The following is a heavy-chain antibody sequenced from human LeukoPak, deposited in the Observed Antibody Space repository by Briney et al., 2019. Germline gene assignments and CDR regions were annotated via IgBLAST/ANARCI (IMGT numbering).Heavy chain of an antibody. Sequence: ASVKVSCKASGYTFTSYYMHWVRQAPGQGLEWMGIINPSGGSTNYAQKFQERVTITRDMSTSTAYMELSSLRSEDTAVYYCAVSGYSSGWLYYYYYYGMDVWGQGTTVTVSS. CDR2: INPSGGST. CDR3: AVSGYSSGWLYYYYYYGMDV. D-gene: IGHD6-19*01. J-gene: IGHJ6*02. V-gene: IGHV1-46*01. CDR1: GYTFTSYY.